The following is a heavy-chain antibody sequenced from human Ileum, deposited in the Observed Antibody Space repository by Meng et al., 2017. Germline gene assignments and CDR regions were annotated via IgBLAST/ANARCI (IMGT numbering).Heavy chain of an antibody. V-gene: IGHV3-21*01. CDR2: ISSSGSYI. D-gene: IGHD1-26*01. Sequence: EVQLVESGGGLVKPGGSLRLSCAASGFSLRSYSVNWVRQAPGKGLEWVSSISSSGSYIFYADSVKGRFTISRDNAKNSVYLQMNSLRAEDTAVYYCARDFSGSYYTNYFDYWGQGTLVTVSS. CDR3: ARDFSGSYYTNYFDY. CDR1: GFSLRSYS. J-gene: IGHJ4*02.